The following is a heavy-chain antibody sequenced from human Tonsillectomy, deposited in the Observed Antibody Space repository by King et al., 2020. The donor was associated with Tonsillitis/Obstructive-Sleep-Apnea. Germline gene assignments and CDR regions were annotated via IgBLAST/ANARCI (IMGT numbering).Heavy chain of an antibody. V-gene: IGHV3-21*01. CDR2: ISSSSSYI. CDR1: GFTFSSYS. CDR3: ARVGITIFGVVTHDFDY. J-gene: IGHJ4*02. D-gene: IGHD3-3*01. Sequence: VQLVESGGGLVKPGGSLRLSCAASGFTFSSYSMNWVRQAPGKGLEWVSSISSSSSYIYYADSVKGRFTISRDNAKNSLYLQMNSLRAEDTAVYYCARVGITIFGVVTHDFDYWGQGTLVTVSS.